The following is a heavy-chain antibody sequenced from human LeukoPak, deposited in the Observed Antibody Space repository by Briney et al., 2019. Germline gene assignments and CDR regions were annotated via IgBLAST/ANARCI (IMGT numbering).Heavy chain of an antibody. CDR1: GYSISSGYY. CDR2: IYHSGST. V-gene: IGHV4-38-2*01. CDR3: ARTSYYYDSSGYSHLDY. J-gene: IGHJ4*02. D-gene: IGHD3-22*01. Sequence: SETLSLTCAVSGYSISSGYYWGWIRQPPGKGLEWIGSIYHSGSTYYNPSLKSRVTISVDTSKNQFSLKLSSVTAADTAVYYCARTSYYYDSSGYSHLDYWGQGTLVTVSS.